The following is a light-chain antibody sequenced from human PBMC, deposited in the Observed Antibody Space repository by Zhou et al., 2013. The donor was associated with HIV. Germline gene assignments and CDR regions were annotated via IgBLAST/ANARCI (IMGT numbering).Light chain of an antibody. CDR2: DSS. CDR3: QHTFTTPIT. Sequence: DIQMTQSPSSLSASVGDRVTIACQASQDIKKSLNWYQHKAGKAPKLLISDSSILEAGVPSRFSGSGSGTDFTLTISGLQPEDFATYYCQHTFTTPITFGGGTRVEIK. CDR1: QDIKKS. V-gene: IGKV1-33*01. J-gene: IGKJ4*01.